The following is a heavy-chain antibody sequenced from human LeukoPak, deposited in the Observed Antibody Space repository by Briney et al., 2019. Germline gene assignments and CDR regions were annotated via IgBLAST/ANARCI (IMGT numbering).Heavy chain of an antibody. Sequence: GASVKVSCKASGYTFTGYYMHWVRQAPGQGLEWMGWINPNSGGTNYAQKFQGRVTMTRDTSISTAYMELSRLRSDDTAVYYCARAVRRRDGYNDFDYWGQGTLVTVSS. V-gene: IGHV1-2*02. J-gene: IGHJ4*02. CDR3: ARAVRRRDGYNDFDY. CDR1: GYTFTGYY. D-gene: IGHD5-24*01. CDR2: INPNSGGT.